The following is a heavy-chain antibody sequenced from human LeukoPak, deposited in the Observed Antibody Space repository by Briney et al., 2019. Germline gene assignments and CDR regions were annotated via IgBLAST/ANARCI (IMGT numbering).Heavy chain of an antibody. D-gene: IGHD5-24*01. CDR2: ISSSSSYI. V-gene: IGHV3-21*01. J-gene: IGHJ3*02. CDR1: GFTFSSYS. CDR3: ARGDGYNSPDVFDI. Sequence: SGGSLRLSCAASGFTFSSYSMNWVRQAPGKGLEWVSSISSSSSYIYYADSVKGRFTISRDNAKNSLYLQMNSLRAEDTAVYYCARGDGYNSPDVFDIWGQGTMVTVSS.